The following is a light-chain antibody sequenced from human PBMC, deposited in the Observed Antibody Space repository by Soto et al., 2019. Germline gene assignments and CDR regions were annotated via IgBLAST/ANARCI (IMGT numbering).Light chain of an antibody. Sequence: DIQMTQSPSSLSASVGDRVTITCRASQGINNYLAWYQQRPGKVPKLLIYAASTLQSWVPSRFRGSRSGTDFTLTISRLQPEDVATYYCQNYSSAPRTFGQGNKVEIK. CDR1: QGINNY. J-gene: IGKJ1*01. CDR3: QNYSSAPRT. V-gene: IGKV1-27*01. CDR2: AAS.